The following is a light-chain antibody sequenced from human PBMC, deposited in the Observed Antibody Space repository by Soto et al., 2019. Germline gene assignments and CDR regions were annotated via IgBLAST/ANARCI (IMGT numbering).Light chain of an antibody. V-gene: IGLV2-23*01. CDR2: EGS. Sequence: QSALTQPASVSGSPGQSITISCTGTSSDVGSYNLVSWYQQHPGKAPKLMIYEGSKRPPGVSNRFSGSKSGNTASLTISGLQAEDEADYYWCSYAGSSTFVFGTGTKVTVL. CDR3: CSYAGSSTFV. J-gene: IGLJ1*01. CDR1: SSDVGSYNL.